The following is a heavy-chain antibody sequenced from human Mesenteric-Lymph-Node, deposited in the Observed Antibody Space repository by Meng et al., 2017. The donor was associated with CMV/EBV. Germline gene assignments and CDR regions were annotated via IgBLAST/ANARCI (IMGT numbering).Heavy chain of an antibody. D-gene: IGHD2-2*01. CDR2: IKQDGSEK. V-gene: IGHV3-7*01. Sequence: GESLKISCAASGFTFSSYAMGWVRQAPGKGLEWVANIKQDGSEKYYVDSVKGRFTISRDNAKNSLYLQMNSLRAEDTAVYYCARWYCSSTSCSSNWFDPWGQGTLVTVSS. J-gene: IGHJ5*02. CDR3: ARWYCSSTSCSSNWFDP. CDR1: GFTFSSYA.